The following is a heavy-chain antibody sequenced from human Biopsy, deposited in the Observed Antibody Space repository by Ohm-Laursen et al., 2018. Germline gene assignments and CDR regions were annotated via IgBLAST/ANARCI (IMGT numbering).Heavy chain of an antibody. V-gene: IGHV4-34*08. CDR1: GKTFSDYQ. CDR2: INQAGAT. D-gene: IGHD2-15*01. J-gene: IGHJ4*02. CDR3: GNEVHGRDY. Sequence: GTLSLTWAVFGKTFSDYQWSWIRQPPGKGLEWIGQINQAGATNYNPSLKSRVSISADASKYEFSLRLTSVTAADTAVYLCGNEVHGRDYWGLGAQVTVSS.